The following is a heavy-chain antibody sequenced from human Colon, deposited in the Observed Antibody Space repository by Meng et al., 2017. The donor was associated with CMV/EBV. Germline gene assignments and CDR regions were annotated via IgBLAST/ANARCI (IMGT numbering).Heavy chain of an antibody. V-gene: IGHV3-53*01. CDR3: ARNNDGYSYGRGYFEY. CDR1: GFTVSSNF. Sequence: GESLKISCAASGFTVSSNFMTWVRQAPGKGLEWVSVIYSGGTIKYADSVKGRFTISRDNSKNTLYLQMHSLRAEDTAIYYCARNNDGYSYGRGYFEYWGQGTLVTVSS. CDR2: IYSGGTI. D-gene: IGHD5-18*01. J-gene: IGHJ4*02.